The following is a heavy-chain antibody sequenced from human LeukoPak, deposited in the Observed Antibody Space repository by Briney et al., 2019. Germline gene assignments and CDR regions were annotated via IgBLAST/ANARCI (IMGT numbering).Heavy chain of an antibody. CDR3: AKVSVVVAATQGYSGDY. J-gene: IGHJ4*02. CDR1: GFTFSSYA. V-gene: IGHV3-23*01. D-gene: IGHD2-15*01. Sequence: PGGSLRLSCAASGFTFSSYAMSWVRQAPGKGLEWVSAISGSGGSTYYADSVKGRFTISRDNSKNTLYLQMNSLRAEDTAVYHCAKVSVVVAATQGYSGDYWGQGTLVTVSS. CDR2: ISGSGGST.